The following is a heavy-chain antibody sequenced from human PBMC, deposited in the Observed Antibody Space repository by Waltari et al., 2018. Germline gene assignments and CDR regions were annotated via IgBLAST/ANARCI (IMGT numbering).Heavy chain of an antibody. CDR2: IYSSGST. V-gene: IGHV4-4*07. J-gene: IGHJ6*02. CDR3: ARVLAIAAGPTSYYYAMDV. D-gene: IGHD6-13*01. Sequence: QVQLQESGPGLVKPSETLSLTCTLSGGSINNYYWTWIRQPAGKGLEWIGRIYSSGSTTYNASLKSRVSMSVDTSKNQFSLRLNSVTAADTAVYFCARVLAIAAGPTSYYYAMDVWGQGTTVTVSS. CDR1: GGSINNYY.